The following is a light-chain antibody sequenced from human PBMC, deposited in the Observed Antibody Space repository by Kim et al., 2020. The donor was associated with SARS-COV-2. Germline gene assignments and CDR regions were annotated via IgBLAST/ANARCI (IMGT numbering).Light chain of an antibody. CDR1: QSVLYSSNNKNY. J-gene: IGKJ2*01. Sequence: TINCKSSQSVLYSSNNKNYLAWYQQKPGQPPKLLIYWASTRESGVPDRFSGSGSGTDFTLTISSLQAEDVAVYYCQQYYSTPPYTFGQGTKLEI. V-gene: IGKV4-1*01. CDR2: WAS. CDR3: QQYYSTPPYT.